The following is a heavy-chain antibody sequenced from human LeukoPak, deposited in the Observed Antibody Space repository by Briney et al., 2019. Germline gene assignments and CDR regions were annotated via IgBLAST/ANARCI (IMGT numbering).Heavy chain of an antibody. D-gene: IGHD3-10*01. CDR1: GFTFSSYS. Sequence: GGSLRLSCAASGFTFSSYSMNWVRQAPGKGLEWVSSISSSSSYIYYADSVKGRFTISRDNAKNSLYLQMNSPRAEDTAVYYCARVPATSLLLWFGELTSDYYMDVWGKGTTVTISS. V-gene: IGHV3-21*01. CDR2: ISSSSSYI. CDR3: ARVPATSLLLWFGELTSDYYMDV. J-gene: IGHJ6*03.